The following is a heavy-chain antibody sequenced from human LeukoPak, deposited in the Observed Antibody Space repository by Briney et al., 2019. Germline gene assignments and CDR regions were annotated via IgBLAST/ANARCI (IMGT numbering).Heavy chain of an antibody. CDR1: GDSISSGNYY. Sequence: SETLSLTCTVSGDSISSGNYYWSWIRQPAGKGLEWIGRIYTSGSTNYSPSLNSRVTISVDTSKNQFSLKLSSVIAADTAVYYCARAYYYDSSGSRDAFHIWGQGTMVTVSS. V-gene: IGHV4-61*02. D-gene: IGHD3-22*01. CDR3: ARAYYYDSSGSRDAFHI. J-gene: IGHJ3*02. CDR2: IYTSGST.